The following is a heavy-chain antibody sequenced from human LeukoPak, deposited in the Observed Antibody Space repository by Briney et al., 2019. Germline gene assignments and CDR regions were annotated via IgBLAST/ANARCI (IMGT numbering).Heavy chain of an antibody. J-gene: IGHJ4*02. CDR1: GFTFSSYG. V-gene: IGHV3-30*18. Sequence: GRSLRLSCAASGFTFSSYGMHWVRQAPGKGLEWVAVISYDGSNKYYADSVKGRFTISRDNSKNTLYLQMNSLRAEDTAVYYCAKEDYGDSPVDYWGQGTLVTVSS. CDR3: AKEDYGDSPVDY. CDR2: ISYDGSNK. D-gene: IGHD4-17*01.